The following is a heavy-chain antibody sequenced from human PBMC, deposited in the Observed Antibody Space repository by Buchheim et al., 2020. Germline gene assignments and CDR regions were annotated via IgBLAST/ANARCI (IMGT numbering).Heavy chain of an antibody. CDR1: GFTFSSYT. D-gene: IGHD6-19*01. J-gene: IGHJ4*02. Sequence: EVQLLDSGGGLVQPGGSLRLSCEASGFTFSSYTMSWVRQAPGKGLEWVSAISGSGGNTYYTDSVKGRFTISRENSKNTLFLQMNSLRAEDTAVYYCAKAGLAVAGASHEFDYWGQGTL. CDR2: ISGSGGNT. V-gene: IGHV3-23*01. CDR3: AKAGLAVAGASHEFDY.